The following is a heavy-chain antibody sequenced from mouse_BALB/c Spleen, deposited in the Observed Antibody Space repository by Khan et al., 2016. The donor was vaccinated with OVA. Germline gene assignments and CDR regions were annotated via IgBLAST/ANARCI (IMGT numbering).Heavy chain of an antibody. V-gene: IGHV1S135*01. CDR3: ARGGYGGFAY. CDR1: GYAFTSYI. CDR2: IDPYNGGT. Sequence: LQQSGPELVKPGASVKVSCKASGYAFTSYIMYWVKQSHGKSLEWIGYIDPYNGGTSYNQKFKDKATLTVDKSSTTAYMHLNSLTSEDSAVYYGARGGYGGFAYWGQGTLVTVSA. D-gene: IGHD2-2*01. J-gene: IGHJ3*01.